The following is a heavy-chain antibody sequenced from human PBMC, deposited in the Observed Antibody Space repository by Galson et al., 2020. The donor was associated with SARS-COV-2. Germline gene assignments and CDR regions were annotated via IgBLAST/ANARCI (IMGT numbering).Heavy chain of an antibody. V-gene: IGHV4-30-2*01. CDR2: IYHSGST. J-gene: IGHJ4*02. D-gene: IGHD3-10*01. Sequence: SETLSLTCAVSGGSISSGGYSWSWLRQPPGKGLEWIGYIYHSGSTYYNPSLKSRVTITVDRSKNQFSLKLSSVTAADTAVYYCARSGGARFDYWGQGTLCTVSS. CDR3: ARSGGARFDY. CDR1: GGSISSGGYS.